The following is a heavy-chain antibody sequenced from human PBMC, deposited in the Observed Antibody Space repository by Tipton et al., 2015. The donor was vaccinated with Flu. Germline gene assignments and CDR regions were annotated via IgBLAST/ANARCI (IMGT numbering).Heavy chain of an antibody. CDR2: IYYSGNT. J-gene: IGHJ5*02. CDR3: ERVDIVLVPSGSKENGFEH. CDR1: GGSISSVTYY. D-gene: IGHD2-8*02. V-gene: IGHV4-39*07. Sequence: TLSLTCTVSGGSISSVTYYWGWIRQSPGKGLEWIGNIYYSGNTYYNPSLKSRVTMPVDTSKNQMSLRLNSVTAADTAVYYCERVDIVLVPSGSKENGFEHWGQGILVAVSS.